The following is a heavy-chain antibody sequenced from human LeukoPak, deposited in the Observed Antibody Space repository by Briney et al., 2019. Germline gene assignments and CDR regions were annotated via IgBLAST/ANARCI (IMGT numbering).Heavy chain of an antibody. J-gene: IGHJ6*03. V-gene: IGHV3-11*01. D-gene: IGHD5-12*01. CDR1: GFTFNDYY. CDR3: ARGPPRRSGYFQYYYYYYMDV. Sequence: GGSLRLSCAASGFTFNDYYMSWIRQAPGKGLEWVSYISSSGSTIYYADSVKGRFTISRDNAKNSLYLQMNSLRAEDTAVYYCARGPPRRSGYFQYYYYYYMDVWGKGTTVTVSS. CDR2: ISSSGSTI.